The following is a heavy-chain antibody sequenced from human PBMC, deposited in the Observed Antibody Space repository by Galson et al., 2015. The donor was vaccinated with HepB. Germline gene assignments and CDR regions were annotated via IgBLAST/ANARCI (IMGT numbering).Heavy chain of an antibody. CDR3: VRDPLHSFYY. CDR1: GYTFTSNG. CDR2: ISTRSGNT. J-gene: IGHJ4*02. Sequence: SVKVSCKASGYTFTSNGISWVRQAPGQGLEWMGWISTRSGNTNYAQRLQGRVTMTTDTSTSTAYMELRRLRSDDTAIYYCVRDPLHSFYYWGQGTLVTVSS. V-gene: IGHV1-18*04.